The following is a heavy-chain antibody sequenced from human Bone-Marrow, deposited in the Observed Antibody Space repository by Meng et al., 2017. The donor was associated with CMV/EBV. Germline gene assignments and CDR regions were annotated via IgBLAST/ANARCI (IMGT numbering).Heavy chain of an antibody. Sequence: GGSLRLSCAASGFTVSSNYMSWVRQAPGKGLEWVSVIYSGGSTYYADSVKGRFTISRDNSKNTLYLQMNSLRAEDTAVYYCARGLTTPDYFDYWGQGTLVTVSS. CDR3: ARGLTTPDYFDY. CDR1: GFTVSSNY. J-gene: IGHJ4*02. CDR2: IYSGGST. V-gene: IGHV3-53*01. D-gene: IGHD4-17*01.